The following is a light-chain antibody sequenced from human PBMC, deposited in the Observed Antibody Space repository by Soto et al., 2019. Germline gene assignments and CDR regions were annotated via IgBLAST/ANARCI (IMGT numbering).Light chain of an antibody. CDR1: QSVTNRY. CDR3: QQYGSSPGT. Sequence: EIVLTQSPGTLSLSPGXRATLSCRASQSVTNRYLAWYRQKPGQAPRLLIFGASIRDTGIPDRFSGSGSGTDFTLTINRLEPEDFAVYYCQQYGSSPGTFGQGTKADIK. CDR2: GAS. J-gene: IGKJ1*01. V-gene: IGKV3-20*01.